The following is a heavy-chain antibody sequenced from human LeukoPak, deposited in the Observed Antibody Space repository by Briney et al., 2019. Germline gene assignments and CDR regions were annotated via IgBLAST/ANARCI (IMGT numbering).Heavy chain of an antibody. J-gene: IGHJ4*02. CDR1: GGTFSSYA. D-gene: IGHD5-12*01. V-gene: IGHV1-69*13. CDR2: IIPIFGTA. CDR3: TRGPKHSEPKRGYSGYDYYFDY. Sequence: SVKVSCKASGGTFSSYAISWVRQAPGQGLEWMGGIIPIFGTANYAQKFQGRVTITADESTSTAYMELSSLRSEDTAVYYCTRGPKHSEPKRGYSGYDYYFDYWGQGTLVTVSS.